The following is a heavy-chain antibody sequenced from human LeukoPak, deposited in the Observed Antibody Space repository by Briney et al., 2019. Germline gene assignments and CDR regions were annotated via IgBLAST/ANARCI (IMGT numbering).Heavy chain of an antibody. V-gene: IGHV1-2*02. CDR3: ARPRFRRYYYDSSGYYYGDAFDI. CDR1: GYTFTGYY. J-gene: IGHJ3*02. CDR2: INHYSGGT. D-gene: IGHD3-22*01. Sequence: ASVKVSCKASGYTFTGYYMHWVRQAPGQGLEWMGWINHYSGGTNYAQKFQGRVTMTRDTSISTAYMELSRLRSDDTAVYYCARPRFRRYYYDSSGYYYGDAFDIWGQGTMVTVSS.